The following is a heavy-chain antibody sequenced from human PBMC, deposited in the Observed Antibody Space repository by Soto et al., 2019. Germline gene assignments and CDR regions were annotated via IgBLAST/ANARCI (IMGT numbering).Heavy chain of an antibody. CDR2: IWYDGSNK. Sequence: GGSLRLSCAASGFTFSSYGMHWVRQAPGKGLEWVAVIWYDGSNKYYADSVKGRFTISRDNSKNTLYLQMNSLRAEDTAVYYCARDYSNYRSHNWFDPGGQGTLVTVSS. J-gene: IGHJ5*02. V-gene: IGHV3-33*01. CDR3: ARDYSNYRSHNWFDP. D-gene: IGHD4-4*01. CDR1: GFTFSSYG.